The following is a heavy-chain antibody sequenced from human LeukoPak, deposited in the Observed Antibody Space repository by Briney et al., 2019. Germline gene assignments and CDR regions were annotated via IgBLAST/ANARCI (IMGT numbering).Heavy chain of an antibody. J-gene: IGHJ6*02. V-gene: IGHV3-74*01. CDR1: GFTFSSYW. CDR3: ARDDIVVVPAARYYYYYGMDV. D-gene: IGHD2-2*01. CDR2: INSDGSST. Sequence: GGSLRLSCAASGFTFSSYWMHWVRQAPGKGLVWVSRINSDGSSTSYADSVKGRFTISRDNAKNTLYLQMNSLRAEDTAVHYCARDDIVVVPAARYYYYYGMDVWGQGTTVTVSS.